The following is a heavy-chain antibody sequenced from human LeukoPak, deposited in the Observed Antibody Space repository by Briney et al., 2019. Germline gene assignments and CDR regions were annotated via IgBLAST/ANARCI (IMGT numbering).Heavy chain of an antibody. CDR1: GGSISSGDYY. V-gene: IGHV4-30-4*01. CDR2: IYYSGST. J-gene: IGHJ3*02. Sequence: PSETLSLTCTVSGGSISSGDYYWSCIRQPPGKGLECIGYIYYSGSTYYNPSLKSRVTISVDTSKNQFSLKLSSVTAADTAVYYCARGGVISDAFDIWGQGTMVTVSS. CDR3: ARGGVISDAFDI. D-gene: IGHD2-21*01.